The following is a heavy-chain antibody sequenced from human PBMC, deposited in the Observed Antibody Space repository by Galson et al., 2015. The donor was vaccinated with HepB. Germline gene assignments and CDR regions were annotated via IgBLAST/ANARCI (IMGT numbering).Heavy chain of an antibody. V-gene: IGHV3-30*18. CDR1: GFTLSSYG. CDR3: AKDMRKGGSSGWFDP. Sequence: SLRLSCAASGFTLSSYGMHWVRQAPGKGLEWVAVISYDGSNKYYADSVKGRFTISRDNSKNTLYLQMNSLRAEDTAVYYCAKDMRKGGSSGWFDPWGQGTLVTVSS. D-gene: IGHD3-10*01. J-gene: IGHJ5*02. CDR2: ISYDGSNK.